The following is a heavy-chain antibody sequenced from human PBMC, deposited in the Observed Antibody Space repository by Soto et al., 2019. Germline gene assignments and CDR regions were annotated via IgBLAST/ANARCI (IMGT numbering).Heavy chain of an antibody. Sequence: SVKVSCKASGGSFSTYAFSWVRPAPGHGLEWMGGIIPIFDSPYYAQNFQGRVTIAADRSTSTVYMELSSLTPEDTAVYYCARGAECRGHCLKKFAWLDAWGQGTLVTVSS. CDR2: IIPIFDSP. J-gene: IGHJ5*02. CDR1: GGSFSTYA. D-gene: IGHD3-3*01. CDR3: ARGAECRGHCLKKFAWLDA. V-gene: IGHV1-69*06.